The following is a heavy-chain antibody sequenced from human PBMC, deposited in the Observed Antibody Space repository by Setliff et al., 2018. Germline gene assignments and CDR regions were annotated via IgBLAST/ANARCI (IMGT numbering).Heavy chain of an antibody. J-gene: IGHJ4*02. CDR1: GYSFSNFW. Sequence: PGESLTISCKGSGYSFSNFWIGWVRQMPGKGLEWMGIIXXXXXXXXYSPSFXXQVTMSADKSINTAYLQWSNLKASDTAIYYCARSLVGATYSVYFDYWGQGALVTVSS. D-gene: IGHD1-26*01. CDR3: ARSLVGATYSVYFDY. V-gene: IGHV5-51*01. CDR2: IXXXXXXX.